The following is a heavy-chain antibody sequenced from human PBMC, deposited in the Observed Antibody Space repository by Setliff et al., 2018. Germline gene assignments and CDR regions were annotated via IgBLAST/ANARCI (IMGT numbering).Heavy chain of an antibody. CDR1: GGSISSGSDY. V-gene: IGHV4-61*02. CDR3: ARMSGFLYIDV. J-gene: IGHJ6*04. CDR2: IYTSGST. Sequence: SETLSLTCSVSGGSISSGSDYWTWIRQPAGKGLEWIGRIYTSGSTNYNPSLNRRVTMSVDTSKNQFSLQLSSVTAADTAVYYCARMSGFLYIDVWGKGTTVTVSS. D-gene: IGHD3-3*01.